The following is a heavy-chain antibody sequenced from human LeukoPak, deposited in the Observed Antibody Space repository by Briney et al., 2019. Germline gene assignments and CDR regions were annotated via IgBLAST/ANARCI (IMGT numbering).Heavy chain of an antibody. CDR1: GLTFSSYG. Sequence: GGSLRLSCAASGLTFSSYGMHWVRQALGKGLEWVAVISYDGGNKFYADSVKGRFTISRDNSKNTLYLQMNSLKTEDTAVYYCTTDQAKFYYDSSLNYWGQGTLVTVSS. CDR2: ISYDGGNK. J-gene: IGHJ4*02. CDR3: TTDQAKFYYDSSLNY. V-gene: IGHV3-30*03. D-gene: IGHD3-22*01.